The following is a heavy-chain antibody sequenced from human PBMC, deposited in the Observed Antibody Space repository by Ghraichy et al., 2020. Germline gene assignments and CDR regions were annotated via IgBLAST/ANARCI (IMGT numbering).Heavy chain of an antibody. V-gene: IGHV3-21*01. Sequence: GGSLRLSCAASGFTFSSYSMNWVRQAPGKGLEWVSSISSSSSYIYYADSVKGRFTISRDNAKNSLYLQMNSLRAEDTAVYYCARDGKKVAGSRPQWYFDLWGRGTLVTVSS. J-gene: IGHJ2*01. CDR3: ARDGKKVAGSRPQWYFDL. D-gene: IGHD6-19*01. CDR1: GFTFSSYS. CDR2: ISSSSSYI.